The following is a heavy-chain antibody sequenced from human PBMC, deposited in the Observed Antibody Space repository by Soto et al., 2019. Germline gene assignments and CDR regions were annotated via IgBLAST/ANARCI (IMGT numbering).Heavy chain of an antibody. V-gene: IGHV5-51*01. CDR3: ARGKYCTNAACYFYDY. CDR1: DNIFPTSW. J-gene: IGHJ4*02. Sequence: GESLTTSCQGSDNIFPTSWIVWVLQMPGKGLEWMGIIYQGDSDTRYSPSFQGQVTISADKSINIAYLQWSSLKASDTAIYYCARGKYCTNAACYFYDYWGRGTKVTVSS. D-gene: IGHD2-8*01. CDR2: IYQGDSDT.